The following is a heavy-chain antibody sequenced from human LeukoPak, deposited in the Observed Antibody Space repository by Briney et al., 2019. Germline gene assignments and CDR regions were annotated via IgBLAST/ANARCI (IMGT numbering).Heavy chain of an antibody. CDR2: ISWNSDSI. V-gene: IGHV3-9*01. Sequence: GGSLRLSCAASGFTFDDYAMHWVRPAPGKGLEWVSGISWNSDSIGYADSVKGRFTISRDNAKNSLYLQMNSLRAEDTALYYCATWPGGWYGEDSWGQGTLVTVSS. CDR1: GFTFDDYA. CDR3: ATWPGGWYGEDS. D-gene: IGHD6-19*01. J-gene: IGHJ4*02.